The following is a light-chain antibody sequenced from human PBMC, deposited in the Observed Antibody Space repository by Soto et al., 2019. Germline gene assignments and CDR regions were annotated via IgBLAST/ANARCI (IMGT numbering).Light chain of an antibody. V-gene: IGKV2-30*01. CDR2: KVS. CDR3: MQGTYWPYT. Sequence: DVVMTQSPLSLPVTLGQPASISCRSSQSPLYSDGNTYLSWFHQRPGQSPRRLIYKVSHRDSGVADRFGGSGSGTDFTLQINRVEAEDLGVYYCMQGTYWPYTFGQGTKLEIK. CDR1: QSPLYSDGNTY. J-gene: IGKJ2*01.